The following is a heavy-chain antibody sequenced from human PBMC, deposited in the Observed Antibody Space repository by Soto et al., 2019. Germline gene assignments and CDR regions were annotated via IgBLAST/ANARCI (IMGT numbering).Heavy chain of an antibody. J-gene: IGHJ4*02. Sequence: GASVKVSCKVSGYTLTELSMHWVRQAPGKGLEWMGGFDPEDGETIYAQKFQGRVTMTKDTSTDTVYMELSSLRSEDTAVYYCVRDGDTTVETTAYGGLAYWGQGTMVTVSS. CDR3: VRDGDTTVETTAYGGLAY. D-gene: IGHD4-4*01. CDR1: GYTLTELS. CDR2: FDPEDGET. V-gene: IGHV1-24*01.